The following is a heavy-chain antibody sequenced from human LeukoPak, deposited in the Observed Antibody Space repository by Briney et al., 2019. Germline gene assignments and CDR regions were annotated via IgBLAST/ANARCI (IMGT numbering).Heavy chain of an antibody. CDR2: ISHDGINK. V-gene: IGHV3-30*18. Sequence: PGGSLRLSCAASGFTFRSHAMHWVRQAPGKGLEWVAVISHDGINKYYGDSVKGRVTISRDNSKNTLYLEMSSLRAEDTAVYYCAKGVEHQLVRTAYDIWGQGTMVTVSS. CDR3: AKGVEHQLVRTAYDI. J-gene: IGHJ3*02. D-gene: IGHD2-2*01. CDR1: GFTFRSHA.